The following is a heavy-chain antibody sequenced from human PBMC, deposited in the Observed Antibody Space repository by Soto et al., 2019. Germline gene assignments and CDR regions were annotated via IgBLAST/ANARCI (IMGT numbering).Heavy chain of an antibody. Sequence: GGSLRLSCAASGFTFSSYGMHWVRQAPGKGLEWVAVIWYGGSNKYYADSVKGRFTISRDNSKNTLYLQMNSLRAEDTAVYYCARAGDVDIVATIENWFDPWGQGTLVTVSS. CDR2: IWYGGSNK. CDR3: ARAGDVDIVATIENWFDP. CDR1: GFTFSSYG. J-gene: IGHJ5*02. V-gene: IGHV3-33*01. D-gene: IGHD5-12*01.